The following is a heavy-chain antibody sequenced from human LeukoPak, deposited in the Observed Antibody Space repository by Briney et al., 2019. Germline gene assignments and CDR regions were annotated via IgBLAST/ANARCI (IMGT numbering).Heavy chain of an antibody. CDR3: ATPVAASGHGY. CDR1: GFTFSDYY. J-gene: IGHJ4*02. CDR2: ISYDGSNK. D-gene: IGHD6-19*01. Sequence: GGSLRLSCAASGFTFSDYYMSWIRQAPGKGLEWVAVISYDGSNKYYADSVKGRFTTSRDNSKNTLYLQMNSQRAEDTAVYYCATPVAASGHGYWGQGTLVTVSS. V-gene: IGHV3-30*03.